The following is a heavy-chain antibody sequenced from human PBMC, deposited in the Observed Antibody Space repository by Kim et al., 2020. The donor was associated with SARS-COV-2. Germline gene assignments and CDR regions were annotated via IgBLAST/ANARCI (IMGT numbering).Heavy chain of an antibody. D-gene: IGHD3-22*01. CDR2: INTNTGNP. Sequence: ASVKVSCKASGYTFTSYSMNWVRQAPGQGLEWMGWINTNTGNPTYSQGFTGRFVFSLDTSVSTAYLQISSLKAEDTAVYYCARDYPNYYDSSGYYNWGQGTLVTVS. V-gene: IGHV7-4-1*02. CDR3: ARDYPNYYDSSGYYN. CDR1: GYTFTSYS. J-gene: IGHJ4*02.